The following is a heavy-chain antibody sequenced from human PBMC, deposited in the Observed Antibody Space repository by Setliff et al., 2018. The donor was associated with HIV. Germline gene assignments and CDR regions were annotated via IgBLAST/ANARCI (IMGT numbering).Heavy chain of an antibody. CDR3: ARVGPESLPYTWDDEADTFDI. D-gene: IGHD1-1*01. V-gene: IGHV1-24*01. Sequence: ASVKVSCKVSGYTLTELSIHWVRQAPGKGLEWMGGFDPQYDKTFYAQKFQGRVTMSEDTSTDTAYMELSSLRSDDTAVYYCARVGPESLPYTWDDEADTFDIWGQGTMVTVSS. J-gene: IGHJ3*02. CDR2: FDPQYDKT. CDR1: GYTLTELS.